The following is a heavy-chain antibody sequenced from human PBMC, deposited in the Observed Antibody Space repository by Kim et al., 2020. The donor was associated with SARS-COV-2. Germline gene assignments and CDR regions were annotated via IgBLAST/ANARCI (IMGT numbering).Heavy chain of an antibody. D-gene: IGHD3-10*01. CDR3: ARGMYGSKTNWFDP. J-gene: IGHJ5*02. Sequence: SPSVPGHVTISADKSISTAYLQWSSLKASDTAMYYCARGMYGSKTNWFDPWGQGTLVTVSS. V-gene: IGHV5-10-1*01.